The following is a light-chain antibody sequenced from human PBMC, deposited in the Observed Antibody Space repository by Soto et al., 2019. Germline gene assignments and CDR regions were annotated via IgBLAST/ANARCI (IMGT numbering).Light chain of an antibody. CDR1: QSVSSN. Sequence: EIVMTQSPATLSVSPGERATLSCRASQSVSSNLDWYQQKPGQAPRLLIYGASTRATGIPARFSGSGSGTEFTLTISNLQSEDFAVYYCQKSNNGWTFGQGPKVEIK. CDR2: GAS. CDR3: QKSNNGWT. J-gene: IGKJ1*01. V-gene: IGKV3-15*01.